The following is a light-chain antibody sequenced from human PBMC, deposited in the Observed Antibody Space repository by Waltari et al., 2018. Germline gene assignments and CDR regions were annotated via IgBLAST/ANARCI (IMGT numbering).Light chain of an antibody. J-gene: IGLJ3*02. Sequence: SYELTQSSSVSVSPGQTARITCSGDVLAKKHGRWFQQTPGQAPGEGIYKDSERPSGIPERCSGYSSGSTVTLTISGAHVEDEAEYYCYSAADNNLVFGGGTKLTVL. V-gene: IGLV3-27*01. CDR3: YSAADNNLV. CDR2: KDS. CDR1: VLAKKH.